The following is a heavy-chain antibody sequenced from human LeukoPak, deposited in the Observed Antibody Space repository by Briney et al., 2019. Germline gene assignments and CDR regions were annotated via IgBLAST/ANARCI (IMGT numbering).Heavy chain of an antibody. CDR2: ISSSSSTI. CDR3: ARDFKIY. J-gene: IGHJ4*02. Sequence: GGSLRLSCAASGFTFSSYSMNWVRQAPGQGLEWVSYISSSSSTIYYANSVKGRLTISRDNAKNSLYLKMNSLRAEDTAVYYCARDFKIYWGQGTLVTVSS. CDR1: GFTFSSYS. V-gene: IGHV3-48*01.